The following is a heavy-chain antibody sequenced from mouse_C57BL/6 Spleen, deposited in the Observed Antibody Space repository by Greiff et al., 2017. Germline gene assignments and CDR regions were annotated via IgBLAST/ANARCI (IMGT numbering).Heavy chain of an antibody. V-gene: IGHV1-81*01. CDR1: GYTFTSSG. D-gene: IGHD2-3*01. Sequence: VQLVESGAELARPGASVKLSCKASGYTFTSSGISWVKQRTGQGLEWIGEIYPRSGNTYYNEKFKGKATLTADKSSSTAYMELRSLTSEDSAVYFCARYDGYYESYWGQGTLVTVSA. J-gene: IGHJ3*01. CDR3: ARYDGYYESY. CDR2: IYPRSGNT.